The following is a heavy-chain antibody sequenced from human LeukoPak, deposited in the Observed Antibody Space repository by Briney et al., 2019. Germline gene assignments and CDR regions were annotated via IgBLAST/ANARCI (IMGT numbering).Heavy chain of an antibody. J-gene: IGHJ4*02. Sequence: PSETLSLTCAVYGCSVSGYYWSWIRQPPEKGLEWIGEISHRGRTHYTPSLQSRVTMSVDTSKNQFALNLNSVTAADTAVYYCARVPLRFLEPFDYWGQGILVTVSS. CDR1: GCSVSGYY. V-gene: IGHV4-34*01. D-gene: IGHD3-3*01. CDR3: ARVPLRFLEPFDY. CDR2: ISHRGRT.